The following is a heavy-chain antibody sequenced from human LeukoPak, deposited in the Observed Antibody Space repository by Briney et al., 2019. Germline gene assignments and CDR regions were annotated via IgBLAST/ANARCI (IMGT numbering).Heavy chain of an antibody. D-gene: IGHD5-12*01. Sequence: PGGSLRLSCAASGFTFSSYGMHWVRQAPGKGLEWVAVISYDGSNKYYADSVKGRFTISRDNSKNTLYLQMNSLRAEDTAVYYCARDPASGYGSVGVDYWGQGTLVTVSS. J-gene: IGHJ4*02. V-gene: IGHV3-30*03. CDR2: ISYDGSNK. CDR3: ARDPASGYGSVGVDY. CDR1: GFTFSSYG.